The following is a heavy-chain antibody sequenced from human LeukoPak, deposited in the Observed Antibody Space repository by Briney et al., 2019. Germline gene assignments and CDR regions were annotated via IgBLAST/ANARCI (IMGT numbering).Heavy chain of an antibody. CDR1: GFTFSDYY. Sequence: GGSLRLSCAASGFTFSDYYMSWIRQAPGKGLEWVLYIGNSGSTIYYADAVKGRFTISRDNAKNSLYLQMNSLRVEDTAVYYCARGYGDDGIDFYYMDVWGKGTMVTVSS. CDR2: IGNSGSTI. V-gene: IGHV3-11*01. J-gene: IGHJ6*03. D-gene: IGHD4-17*01. CDR3: ARGYGDDGIDFYYMDV.